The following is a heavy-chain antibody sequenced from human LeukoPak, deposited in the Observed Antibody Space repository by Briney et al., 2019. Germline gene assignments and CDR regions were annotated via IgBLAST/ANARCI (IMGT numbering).Heavy chain of an antibody. CDR2: ISSSSSTI. J-gene: IGHJ4*02. CDR3: ARDRSGGSSSSEGDY. CDR1: GFTFSSYS. V-gene: IGHV3-48*01. D-gene: IGHD6-6*01. Sequence: GGSLRLSCAASGFTFSSYSMNWVRQAPGKGLEWVSYISSSSSTIYYADSVKGRFTISRDNAKNSLYLQMNSLRAEDTAVYYCARDRSGGSSSSEGDYWGQGTLVTVSS.